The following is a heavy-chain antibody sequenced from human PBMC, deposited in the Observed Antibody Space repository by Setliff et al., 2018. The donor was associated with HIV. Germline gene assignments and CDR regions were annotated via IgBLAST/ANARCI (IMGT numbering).Heavy chain of an antibody. V-gene: IGHV5-51*01. J-gene: IGHJ4*02. CDR2: SYPGESET. CDR1: GYGFTNYW. Sequence: GESLKISCKGSGYGFTNYWIGWVRQMPGKGLEWMGASYPGESETRYGPSFQGQVTISADKSINTAYVQWSSLKASATAMYYCARHRHGSSFLIENFDSWGQETLFTVSS. D-gene: IGHD6-6*01. CDR3: ARHRHGSSFLIENFDS.